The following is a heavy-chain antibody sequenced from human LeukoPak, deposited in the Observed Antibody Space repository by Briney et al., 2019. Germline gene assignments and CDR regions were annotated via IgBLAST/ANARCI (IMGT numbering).Heavy chain of an antibody. CDR1: GYTFTSYS. CDR3: AKVEANNNFDY. Sequence: ASVKVSCKAFGYTFTSYSIHWVRQAPGQGLEWMGWINVASGNRKYSQKFQDRVIISRDTSASTAYMELSSLRSEDTAVYLCAKVEANNNFDYWGQGTLVTVSS. D-gene: IGHD1-26*01. CDR2: INVASGNR. V-gene: IGHV1-3*01. J-gene: IGHJ4*02.